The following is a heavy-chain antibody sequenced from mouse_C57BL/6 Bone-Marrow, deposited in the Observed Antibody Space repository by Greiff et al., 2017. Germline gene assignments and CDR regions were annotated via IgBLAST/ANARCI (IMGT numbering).Heavy chain of an antibody. CDR1: GYTFTSYW. J-gene: IGHJ3*01. Sequence: QVQLQQPGAELVKPGASVKLSCKASGYTFTSYWMQWVKQRPGQGLEWIGEIDPSDSYTNYNQKFKGKATLTVDTSSSTAYMQLSSLTSEDSAVYYCARDVATPGAFADWGQGTLVTVSA. D-gene: IGHD1-1*01. CDR2: IDPSDSYT. CDR3: ARDVATPGAFAD. V-gene: IGHV1-50*01.